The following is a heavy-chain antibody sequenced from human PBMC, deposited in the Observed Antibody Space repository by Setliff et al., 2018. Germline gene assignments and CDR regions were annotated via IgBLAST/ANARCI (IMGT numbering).Heavy chain of an antibody. Sequence: SETLSLTCTVSGASLSSGTHYWSWIRQPAGKVPEWIGLIQGTGNTNYNPSLQSRATISIDTSKNQISLKITSVTAADTALYSCAGTPARGTTWLPPFDYWGQGIQVTVSS. D-gene: IGHD3-9*01. V-gene: IGHV4-61*02. CDR1: GASLSSGTHY. CDR3: AGTPARGTTWLPPFDY. J-gene: IGHJ4*02. CDR2: IQGTGNT.